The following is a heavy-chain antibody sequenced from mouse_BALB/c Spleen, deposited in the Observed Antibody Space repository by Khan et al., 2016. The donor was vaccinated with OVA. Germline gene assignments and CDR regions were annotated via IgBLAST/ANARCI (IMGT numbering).Heavy chain of an antibody. J-gene: IGHJ3*01. CDR1: GYTFTNYW. CDR2: IYPSDSYT. V-gene: IGHV1-69*02. D-gene: IGHD1-1*02. Sequence: QVRLQQSGTELVRPGASVKLSCKASGYTFTNYWINWVKQRPGQGLEWIGNIYPSDSYTNYHQKFNDKATLTVDKSSSTAYMQLSSPTSEGSAVYYRTREGVGGSWFAYWGQGTLVTVSA. CDR3: TREGVGGSWFAY.